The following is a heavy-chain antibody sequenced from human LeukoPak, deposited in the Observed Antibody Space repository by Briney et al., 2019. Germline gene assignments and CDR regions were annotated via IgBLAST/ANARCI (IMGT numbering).Heavy chain of an antibody. J-gene: IGHJ6*03. Sequence: PGGSLRLSCAASGFSFSNYAMNWVRQAPGKGLEWVSYISSSSSTIYYADSVKGRFTISRDNAKNSLYLQMNSLRAEDTAVYYCARVGPHEARGGYYYYYMDVWGKGTTVTVSS. CDR2: ISSSSSTI. CDR3: ARVGPHEARGGYYYYYMDV. CDR1: GFSFSNYA. D-gene: IGHD2-15*01. V-gene: IGHV3-48*01.